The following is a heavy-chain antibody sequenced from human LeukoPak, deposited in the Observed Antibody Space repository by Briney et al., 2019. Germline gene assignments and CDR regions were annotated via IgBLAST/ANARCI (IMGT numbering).Heavy chain of an antibody. CDR2: IYYSGST. CDR3: ARVDVVVPAAMLNYYYYYYMDV. V-gene: IGHV4-59*01. D-gene: IGHD2-2*01. J-gene: IGHJ6*03. CDR1: GGSISSYY. Sequence: PSETLSLTCTVSGGSISSYYWSWIRQPPGKGLEWIGYIYYSGSTNYNPSLKSRVTISVDTSKNQFSLKLSSVTAADTAVYYCARVDVVVPAAMLNYYYYYYMDVWGKGTTVTVSS.